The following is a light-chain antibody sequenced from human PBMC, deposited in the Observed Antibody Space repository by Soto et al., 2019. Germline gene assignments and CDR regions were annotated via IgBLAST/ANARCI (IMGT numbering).Light chain of an antibody. CDR3: LQIHTFPRT. CDR1: QRVSSY. V-gene: IGKV1-9*01. J-gene: IGKJ2*01. Sequence: GDRVTITCRASQRVSSYLNWYQQKPGKTPKLLISGVSTLESGVSSRFSGSGSTTDFTLTISSPQPEDFATYYCLQIHTFPRTFGQGTKVEIK. CDR2: GVS.